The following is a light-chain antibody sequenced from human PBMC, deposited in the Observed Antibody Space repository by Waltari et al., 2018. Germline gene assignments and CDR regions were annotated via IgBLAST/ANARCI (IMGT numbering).Light chain of an antibody. Sequence: EIVMTQSPATLPVSPGERATLSCRASQSVSSNLAWYQQKPGQAPRLLIYGASTRATGIPARFSGSGSGTEFTLTISSLQSEDFAVYYCQQYDNWPPFAFGPGTKVEIK. V-gene: IGKV3-15*01. CDR2: GAS. CDR1: QSVSSN. CDR3: QQYDNWPPFA. J-gene: IGKJ3*01.